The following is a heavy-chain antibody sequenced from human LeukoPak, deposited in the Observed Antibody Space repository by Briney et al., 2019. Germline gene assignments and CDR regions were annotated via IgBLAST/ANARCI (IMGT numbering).Heavy chain of an antibody. CDR3: TTGRLTVTTTRSYDY. CDR1: GFNFNDAW. V-gene: IGHV3-15*01. D-gene: IGHD4-17*01. J-gene: IGHJ4*02. Sequence: GGSLRPSCAASGFNFNDAWMIWVRQAPVMGLEWVACIKSRADGGATDYATPVKGRFTISRDDSTDTLSLQMNSLKTEDTAIYHCTTGRLTVTTTRSYDYWGQGTLVTVSS. CDR2: IKSRADGGAT.